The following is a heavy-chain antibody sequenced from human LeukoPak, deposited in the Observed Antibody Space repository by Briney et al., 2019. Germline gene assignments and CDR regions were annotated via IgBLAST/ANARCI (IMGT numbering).Heavy chain of an antibody. CDR2: ISGSGGST. Sequence: GGSLRLSCAASGFTFSNYGMNWVRQAPGKGLEWVSGISGSGGSTYSADSVKGRFSISRDNTHNSLSLRMNSLGAEDTAVYYCVREAAATLFDYWGQGTLVTVSS. CDR1: GFTFSNYG. V-gene: IGHV3-23*01. J-gene: IGHJ4*02. CDR3: VREAAATLFDY. D-gene: IGHD1-26*01.